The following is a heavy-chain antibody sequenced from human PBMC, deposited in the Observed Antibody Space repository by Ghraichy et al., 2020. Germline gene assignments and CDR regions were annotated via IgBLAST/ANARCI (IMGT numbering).Heavy chain of an antibody. J-gene: IGHJ4*02. Sequence: GGSLRLSCVVSGFTFRNYAMSCVRQAPGKGLEWVAAISDNDAATYYGDSVKGRVTISRDNSKNTLYLQMNSLRGEDTAQYFCAKDQEDSIVVAAALDSWGQGTLVTVSS. CDR2: ISDNDAAT. V-gene: IGHV3-23*01. D-gene: IGHD2-15*01. CDR1: GFTFRNYA. CDR3: AKDQEDSIVVAAALDS.